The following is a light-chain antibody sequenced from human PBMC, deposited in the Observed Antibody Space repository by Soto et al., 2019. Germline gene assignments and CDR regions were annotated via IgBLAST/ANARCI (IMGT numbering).Light chain of an antibody. CDR2: KAS. J-gene: IGKJ5*01. CDR3: QQYEIYPIT. Sequence: DIQMTQSTSTLSASVGDRVTITCRASQNINSWLAWYQQKPGKAPKLLIYKASSLESGVPSRFSGSGSWTEFTLTISSLQPDDFAAYYCQQYEIYPITFGQGTRLEIK. V-gene: IGKV1-5*03. CDR1: QNINSW.